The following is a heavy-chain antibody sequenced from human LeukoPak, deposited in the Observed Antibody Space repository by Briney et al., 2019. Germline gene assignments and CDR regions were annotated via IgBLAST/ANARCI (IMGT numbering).Heavy chain of an antibody. J-gene: IGHJ4*02. CDR3: ARGSVAAADY. D-gene: IGHD6-25*01. Sequence: SETLSLTCAVYDGSFSGSYWSWIRQPPGKGLEWIGEINHSGSTNYNPSLKSRVTISVDTSKNQFSLKLSSVTAADTAVYYCARGSVAAADYWGQGTLVTVSS. CDR2: INHSGST. V-gene: IGHV4-34*01. CDR1: DGSFSGSY.